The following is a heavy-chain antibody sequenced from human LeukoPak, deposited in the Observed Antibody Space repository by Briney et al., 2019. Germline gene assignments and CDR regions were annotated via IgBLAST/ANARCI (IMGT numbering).Heavy chain of an antibody. J-gene: IGHJ4*02. CDR3: ARDTAMVIDY. CDR1: GGSFSGYY. V-gene: IGHV4-34*01. D-gene: IGHD5-18*01. Sequence: SETLSLTCAVYGGSFSGYYWSWIRQPPGKGLEWIGEINHSGSTNYNPSLKSRVTISVDKSKNQFSLKLSSVTAADTAVYYCARDTAMVIDYWGQGTLVTVSS. CDR2: INHSGST.